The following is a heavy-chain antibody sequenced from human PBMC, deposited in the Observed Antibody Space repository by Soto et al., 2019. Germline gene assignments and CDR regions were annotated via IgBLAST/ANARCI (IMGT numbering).Heavy chain of an antibody. CDR3: AKKFSYGSGQAFDY. CDR1: GFTFDDYA. J-gene: IGHJ4*02. CDR2: ISWNSGSI. D-gene: IGHD3-10*01. Sequence: EVQLVESGGGLVQPGRSLRLSCAASGFTFDDYAMHWVRQAPGKGLEWVSGISWNSGSIGYADSVKGRFTISRDNAKNSLYLQMNSLRAEDTALYYCAKKFSYGSGQAFDYWGQGTLVTVSS. V-gene: IGHV3-9*01.